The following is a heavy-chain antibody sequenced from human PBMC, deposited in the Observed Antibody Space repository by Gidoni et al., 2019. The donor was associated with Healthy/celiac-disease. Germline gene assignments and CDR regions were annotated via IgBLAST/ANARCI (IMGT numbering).Heavy chain of an antibody. D-gene: IGHD5-18*01. J-gene: IGHJ4*02. Sequence: QVQLQASGPRLVKPSETLSLTCTVPGGCASSGSYYWSWIRQPPGKGLEWIGYIYYSGSTNYNPSLKSRVTISVYTSKNQFSLKLSSVTAADTAVYYCAGYSYGWGYLDYWGQGTLVTVSS. CDR1: GGCASSGSYY. V-gene: IGHV4-61*01. CDR3: AGYSYGWGYLDY. CDR2: IYYSGST.